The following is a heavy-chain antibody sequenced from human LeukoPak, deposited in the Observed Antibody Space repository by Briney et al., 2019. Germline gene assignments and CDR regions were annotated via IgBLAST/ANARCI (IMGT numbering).Heavy chain of an antibody. CDR1: GFTFSSYA. V-gene: IGHV3-30-3*01. CDR2: ISYDGSNK. D-gene: IGHD6-13*01. Sequence: GGSLRLSCAASGFTFSSYAMHWVRQAPGKGLEWVAVISYDGSNKYYADSVKGRFTISRDNSKNTLYLQMNSLRAEDTAVYYCAKGYSSSWLLFDYWGQGTLVTVSS. CDR3: AKGYSSSWLLFDY. J-gene: IGHJ4*02.